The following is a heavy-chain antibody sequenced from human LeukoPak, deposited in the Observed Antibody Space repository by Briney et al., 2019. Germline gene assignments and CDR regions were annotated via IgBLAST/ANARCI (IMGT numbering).Heavy chain of an antibody. D-gene: IGHD2/OR15-2a*01. Sequence: SETLSLTCTVSGGSISSYYWSWIRQPPGKGLEWIGYIYYSGSTNYNPSLKSRVTISVDTSKNQFSLKLSSVTAADTAVYYCARPQRTAAPFDAFDIWGQGTMVTVSS. V-gene: IGHV4-59*08. CDR1: GGSISSYY. J-gene: IGHJ3*02. CDR2: IYYSGST. CDR3: ARPQRTAAPFDAFDI.